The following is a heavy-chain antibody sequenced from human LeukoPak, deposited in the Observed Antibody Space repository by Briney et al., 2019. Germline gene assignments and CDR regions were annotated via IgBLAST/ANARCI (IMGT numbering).Heavy chain of an antibody. CDR2: IYYSGST. V-gene: IGHV4-39*01. D-gene: IGHD6-13*01. J-gene: IGHJ4*02. CDR1: GGSISSSSYY. Sequence: KPSETLSLTCTVSGGSISSSSYYWGWIRQPPGKGLEWIGSIYYSGSTYYNPSLKSRVTISVDTSKNPFSLKLSSVTAADTAVYYCASEYSSSWYVAYWAQGTLVTVYS. CDR3: ASEYSSSWYVAY.